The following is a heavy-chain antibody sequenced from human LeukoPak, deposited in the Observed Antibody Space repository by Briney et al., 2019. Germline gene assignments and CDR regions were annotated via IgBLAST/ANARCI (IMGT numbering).Heavy chain of an antibody. V-gene: IGHV3-48*01. CDR1: GFTSSSYS. D-gene: IGHD1-26*01. Sequence: GGSMRLSCAASGFTSSSYSMNWVRQAPGEGQEWVSYITSGSSTIYYADSVKGRFTISRDNAKNSLYLQMKSLRAEDTAVYYGARYSGGYLDYWGQGTLVTASS. CDR3: ARYSGGYLDY. J-gene: IGHJ4*02. CDR2: ITSGSSTI.